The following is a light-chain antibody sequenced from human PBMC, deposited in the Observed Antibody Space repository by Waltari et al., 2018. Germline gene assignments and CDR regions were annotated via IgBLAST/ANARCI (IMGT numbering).Light chain of an antibody. CDR1: RDIRSD. Sequence: RVAITCRASRDIRSDLNWYQQKPGKAPHLLIYGASTLQSGVPSRFSGSGSGTDFTLIISSLQPEDFATYYCQQSFSTPQYTFGQGTKVEIK. V-gene: IGKV1-39*01. CDR3: QQSFSTPQYT. CDR2: GAS. J-gene: IGKJ2*01.